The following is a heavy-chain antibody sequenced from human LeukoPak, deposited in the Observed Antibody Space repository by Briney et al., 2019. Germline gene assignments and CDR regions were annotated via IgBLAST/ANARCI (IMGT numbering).Heavy chain of an antibody. CDR3: AKDGTPTVLLPSLTWFDP. D-gene: IGHD3-10*01. CDR1: GFTFDDYA. J-gene: IGHJ5*02. CDR2: ISWNSGSI. Sequence: PGGSLRLSCAASGFTFDDYAMHWVRQAPGKGLEWVSGISWNSGSIGYADSVKGRFTISRDNAKNSLYLQMNSLRAEDTALYYCAKDGTPTVLLPSLTWFDPWGQGTLVTVSS. V-gene: IGHV3-9*01.